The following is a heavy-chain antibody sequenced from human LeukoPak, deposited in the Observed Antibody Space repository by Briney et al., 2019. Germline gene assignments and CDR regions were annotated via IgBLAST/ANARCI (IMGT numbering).Heavy chain of an antibody. CDR2: INPNSGGT. J-gene: IGHJ6*02. CDR3: ARVVNIVATNYHYYGMDV. V-gene: IGHV1-2*02. D-gene: IGHD5-12*01. Sequence: ASVKVSCKASGYTFTGYYMHWVRQAPGQGLEWMGWINPNSGGTNYAQKFQGRVTMTRDTSISTAYMELSRLRSDDTAVYYCARVVNIVATNYHYYGMDVWGQGTTVTVSS. CDR1: GYTFTGYY.